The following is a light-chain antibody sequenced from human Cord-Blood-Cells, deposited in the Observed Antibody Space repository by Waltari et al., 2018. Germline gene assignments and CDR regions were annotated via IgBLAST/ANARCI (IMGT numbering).Light chain of an antibody. CDR3: QQYNNWPMYT. J-gene: IGKJ2*01. V-gene: IGKV3-15*01. CDR2: GAS. Sequence: EIVMTQSPATLSVSPGERATLSCRASQSVSSNLAWYQQKAGQAPRHLIYGASTRATGIPARFSGSGSGTEFTLTVSSLQSEDFAVYYCQQYNNWPMYTFGQGTKLEIK. CDR1: QSVSSN.